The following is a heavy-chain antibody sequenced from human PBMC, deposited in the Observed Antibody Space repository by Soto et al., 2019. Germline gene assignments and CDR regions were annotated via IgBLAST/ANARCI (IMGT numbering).Heavy chain of an antibody. D-gene: IGHD5-18*01. J-gene: IGHJ6*02. Sequence: GGSLRLSCAASGFTFSSYGMHWVRQAPGKGLEWVAVISYDGSNKYYADSVKGRFTISRDNSKNTLYLQMNSLRAEDTAVYYCAQDIPGYSYGSYYSYYGMDDWGQGSAVTVSS. CDR3: AQDIPGYSYGSYYSYYGMDD. CDR1: GFTFSSYG. CDR2: ISYDGSNK. V-gene: IGHV3-30*18.